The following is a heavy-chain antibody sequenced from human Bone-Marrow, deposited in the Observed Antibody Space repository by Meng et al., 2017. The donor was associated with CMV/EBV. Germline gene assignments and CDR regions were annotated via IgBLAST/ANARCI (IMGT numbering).Heavy chain of an antibody. Sequence: ASVKVSCKASRVTFSSYAINWVRQAPGQGLEWLGWINSLNGDTKYAQKVQGRVSLTTDTNRRTVYKEVRSLTSDDTAVYYCARGGGEYDFDFWGQGTLVPVSS. CDR1: RVTFSSYA. D-gene: IGHD3-10*01. J-gene: IGHJ4*02. CDR3: ARGGGEYDFDF. CDR2: INSLNGDT. V-gene: IGHV1-18*01.